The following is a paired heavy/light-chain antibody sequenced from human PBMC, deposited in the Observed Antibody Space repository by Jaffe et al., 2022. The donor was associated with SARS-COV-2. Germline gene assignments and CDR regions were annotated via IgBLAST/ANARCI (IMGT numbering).Heavy chain of an antibody. D-gene: IGHD4-4*01. CDR1: GGSISNGNYF. Sequence: QVQLQESGPGLVKPSQTLSLTCTVSGGSISNGNYFWSWIRQPAGKGLEWTGRIHTSGSTNYNPSLKGRVTISIDTSKNQFSLKLSSLTAADTAVYYCARWRPDYSNLWYFDLWGRGTLVTVSS. CDR2: IHTSGST. CDR3: ARWRPDYSNLWYFDL. J-gene: IGHJ2*01. V-gene: IGHV4-61*02.
Light chain of an antibody. Sequence: EIVMTHSPATLSVSPGERATLSCRASQSVNNNLAWYQQKPGQAPRLLIYGASTRPAGIPARFSGSGSGTEFTLTISSLQSEDFAVYYCQQYNDWPYTFGQGTKLEIK. V-gene: IGKV3-15*01. CDR1: QSVNNN. CDR2: GAS. J-gene: IGKJ2*01. CDR3: QQYNDWPYT.